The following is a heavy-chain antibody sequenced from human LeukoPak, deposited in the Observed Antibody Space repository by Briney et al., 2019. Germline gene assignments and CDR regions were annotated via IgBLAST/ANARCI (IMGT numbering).Heavy chain of an antibody. D-gene: IGHD2-2*01. Sequence: GGSLRLSCAASGFTFSTCAMGWVRQAPGKGLVWVSRINGDGTSTRYADSVKGRFTISRDNAKNTLYLQMNSLRAEDTALYYCARELVVRAGDYFDYWGQGTPVTVSS. CDR3: ARELVVRAGDYFDY. J-gene: IGHJ4*02. CDR2: INGDGTST. CDR1: GFTFSTCA. V-gene: IGHV3-74*01.